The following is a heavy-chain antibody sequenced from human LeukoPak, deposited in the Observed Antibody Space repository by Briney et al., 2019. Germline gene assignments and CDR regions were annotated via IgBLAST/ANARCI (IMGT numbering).Heavy chain of an antibody. CDR1: GYTFTSYD. CDR2: MNPNSGNT. Sequence: ASVKVSCKASGYTFTSYDINWVRQATGQGLEWMGWMNPNSGNTNYAQKLQGRVTMTTDTSTRTAYMELRSLRSDDTAVYYCARGHCSSTSCYLDYWGQGTLVTVSS. D-gene: IGHD2-2*01. CDR3: ARGHCSSTSCYLDY. V-gene: IGHV1-8*01. J-gene: IGHJ4*02.